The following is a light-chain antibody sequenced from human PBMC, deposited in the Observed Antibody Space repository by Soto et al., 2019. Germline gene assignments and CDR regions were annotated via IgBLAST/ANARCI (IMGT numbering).Light chain of an antibody. Sequence: QSVLTQSPSASASLGASVKLTCILSSGHSSYAIAWHQQQPEKGPRYLMNLNIDGSHSKGDGIPDRFSGSSSGAERYLTISSLQSEDEADYYCQTWVTGIVVFGGGTKLTVL. CDR1: SGHSSYA. CDR3: QTWVTGIVV. J-gene: IGLJ2*01. V-gene: IGLV4-69*01. CDR2: LNIDGSH.